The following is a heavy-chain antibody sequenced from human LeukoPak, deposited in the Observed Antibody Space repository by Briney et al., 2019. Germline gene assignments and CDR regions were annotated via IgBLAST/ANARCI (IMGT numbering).Heavy chain of an antibody. CDR1: GYTFTSYG. V-gene: IGHV1-18*01. CDR3: VRDSNPILHGMDV. Sequence: GASVKVSCKASGYTFTSYGISWVRQAPGQGLEWMGWINGYNGNTRYSRKFQGRVTMTTDTSTSTAYMELKSLRSDDTGLFYYVRDSNPILHGMDVWGQGTTVTVSS. J-gene: IGHJ6*02. CDR2: INGYNGNT. D-gene: IGHD4-11*01.